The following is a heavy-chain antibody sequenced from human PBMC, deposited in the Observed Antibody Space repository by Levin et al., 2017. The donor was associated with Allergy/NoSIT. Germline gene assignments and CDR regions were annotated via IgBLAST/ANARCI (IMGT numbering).Heavy chain of an antibody. J-gene: IGHJ4*02. CDR2: IYHGGNT. Sequence: GSLRLSCVVSGASISSSNWWNWVRQPPGKGLEWIGEIYHGGNTNYNPSLKSRVTMSVDKSKNQFSLKLSSVTAADTAVYYCASVPLRYNWNTRDYWGQGTLVTVSP. D-gene: IGHD1-1*01. CDR3: ASVPLRYNWNTRDY. V-gene: IGHV4-4*02. CDR1: GASISSSNW.